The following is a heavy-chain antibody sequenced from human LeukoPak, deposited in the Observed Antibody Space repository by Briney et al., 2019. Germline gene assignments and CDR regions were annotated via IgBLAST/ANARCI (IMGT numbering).Heavy chain of an antibody. CDR3: ARGPQAAARRGRGWFDP. Sequence: GASVKVSCKASGYTFTSYDINWVRQATGQGLGWMGWMNPNSGNTGYAQKFQGRVTITRNTSISTACMELSSLRSEDTAVYYCARGPQAAARRGRGWFDPWGQGTLVTVSS. J-gene: IGHJ5*02. CDR1: GYTFTSYD. V-gene: IGHV1-8*03. CDR2: MNPNSGNT. D-gene: IGHD6-6*01.